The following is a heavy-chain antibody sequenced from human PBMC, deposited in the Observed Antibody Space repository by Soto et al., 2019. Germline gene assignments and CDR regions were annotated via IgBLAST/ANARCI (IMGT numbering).Heavy chain of an antibody. CDR3: ARCAGAIQLWLTIHHYYGMDV. CDR2: MNPNSGNT. J-gene: IGHJ6*02. V-gene: IGHV1-8*01. Sequence: ASVKIDCKASGYTFTSYDMNGVRQATGQGLEWMGRMNPNSGNTSYAQKFQGRVTMTRDTSTSTAYMELSSLRSEDTAVYYCARCAGAIQLWLTIHHYYGMDVWGQGTTVTVSS. D-gene: IGHD5-18*01. CDR1: GYTFTSYD.